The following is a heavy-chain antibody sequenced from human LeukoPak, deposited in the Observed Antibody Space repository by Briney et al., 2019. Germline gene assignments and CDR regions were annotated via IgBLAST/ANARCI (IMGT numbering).Heavy chain of an antibody. CDR2: INHSGST. D-gene: IGHD6-19*01. V-gene: IGHV4-34*01. CDR1: GGSFSGYY. J-gene: IGHJ6*03. Sequence: SETLSLTCAVYGGSFSGYYWSWIRQPPGKGLEWIGEINHSGSTNYNPSLKSRVTISVDTSKNQFSLKLSSVTAADTAVYYCARGARLEFSGWYHYYYMDVWGKGTTVTVSS. CDR3: ARGARLEFSGWYHYYYMDV.